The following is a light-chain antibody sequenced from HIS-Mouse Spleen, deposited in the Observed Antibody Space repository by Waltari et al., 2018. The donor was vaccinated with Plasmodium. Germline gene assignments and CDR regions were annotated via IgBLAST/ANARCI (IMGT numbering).Light chain of an antibody. J-gene: IGKJ1*01. CDR1: QSISSW. CDR2: KAS. Sequence: HSPSTLSASVGDRVTITCRASQSISSWLAWYQQKPGKAPKLLIYKASSLESGVPSRFSGSGSGTEFTLTISSLQPDDFATYYCQQYNSYWTFGQGTKVEIK. CDR3: QQYNSYWT. V-gene: IGKV1-5*03.